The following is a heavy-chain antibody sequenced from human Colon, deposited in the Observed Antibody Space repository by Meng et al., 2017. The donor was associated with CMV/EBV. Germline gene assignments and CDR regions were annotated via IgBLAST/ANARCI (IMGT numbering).Heavy chain of an antibody. V-gene: IGHV4-61*01. CDR2: VYYTGST. J-gene: IGHJ4*02. Sequence: SGGSVKSGRDDSRWIRQTPGNGLQWIGHVYYTGSTNYNPSLRGRVTMSMDTSKNQFSLMLNSVTAADTAVYYCARGKTMYGVTYYFDSWGLGTLVTVSS. CDR3: ARGKTMYGVTYYFDS. CDR1: GGSVKSGRDD. D-gene: IGHD2-21*02.